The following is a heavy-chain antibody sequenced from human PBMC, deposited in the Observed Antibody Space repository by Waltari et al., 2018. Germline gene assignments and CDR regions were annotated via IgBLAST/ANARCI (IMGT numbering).Heavy chain of an antibody. CDR3: ARADYYDSSGYYYVSITFDI. Sequence: QVQLQESGPGLVKPSETLSLTCTVSGGSISSYYWSWIRQPPGKGLEWIGYIYYSGSTNYNPSLKSRVTISVDTSKNQFSLKLSSVTAADTAVYYCARADYYDSSGYYYVSITFDIWGQGTMVTVFS. CDR1: GGSISSYY. J-gene: IGHJ3*02. V-gene: IGHV4-59*01. D-gene: IGHD3-22*01. CDR2: IYYSGST.